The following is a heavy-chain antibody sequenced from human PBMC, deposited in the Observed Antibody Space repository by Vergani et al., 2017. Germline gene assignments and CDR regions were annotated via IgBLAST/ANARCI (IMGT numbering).Heavy chain of an antibody. J-gene: IGHJ6*04. CDR1: GGSISSSSYY. V-gene: IGHV4-39*01. CDR3: ARYSTYYYGSGSYEDV. D-gene: IGHD3-10*01. CDR2: IYYSGST. Sequence: QLQLQESGPGLVKPSETLSLTCTVSGGSISSSSYYWGWIRQPPGKGLEWIGSIYYSGSTYYNPSLKSRVTISVDTSKNQFSLKLSSVTAADTAVYYCARYSTYYYGSGSYEDVWGRDHGHRLL.